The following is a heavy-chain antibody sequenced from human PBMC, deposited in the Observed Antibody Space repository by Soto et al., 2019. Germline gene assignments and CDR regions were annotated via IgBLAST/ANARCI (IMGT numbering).Heavy chain of an antibody. Sequence: EASVKVSCKASGGTFSSYAISWVRQAPGKGLEWMGGIIPIFGTANYAQKFQGRVTITADESTSTAYMELSSLRSEDTAVYYCARERLPLYYYDSSGYSPNAFDIWGQGTMVTVSS. V-gene: IGHV1-69*13. CDR2: IIPIFGTA. D-gene: IGHD3-22*01. CDR3: ARERLPLYYYDSSGYSPNAFDI. CDR1: GGTFSSYA. J-gene: IGHJ3*02.